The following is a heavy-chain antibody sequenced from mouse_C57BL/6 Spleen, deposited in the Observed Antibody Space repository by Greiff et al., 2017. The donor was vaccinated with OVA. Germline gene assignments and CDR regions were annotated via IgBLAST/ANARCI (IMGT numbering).Heavy chain of an antibody. J-gene: IGHJ1*03. CDR3: AREGYFDV. CDR1: GFTFSDYY. Sequence: EVQLVASEGGLVQPGSSMKLSCTASGFTFSDYYMAWVRQVPEKGLEWVANINYDGSSTYYLDSLKSRFIISRDNAKNILYLQMSSLKSEDTATYYCAREGYFDVWGTGTTVTVSS. CDR2: INYDGSST. V-gene: IGHV5-16*01.